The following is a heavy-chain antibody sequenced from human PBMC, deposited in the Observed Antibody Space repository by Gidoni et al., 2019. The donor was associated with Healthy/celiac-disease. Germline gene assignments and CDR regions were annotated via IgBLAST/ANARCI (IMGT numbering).Heavy chain of an antibody. V-gene: IGHV3-7*03. D-gene: IGHD6-19*01. CDR1: GFAFSRYW. J-gene: IGHJ4*02. Sequence: VQLVRSGGGWVQPGGSLRLSCAAHGFAFSRYWMRWVRQAPGKGLERVANMKKDGSEKYYVDSVKGRFTTSRDNAKNSLYLQMNSLRAEDTAVYYCARGGLAVAEYYFDYWGQGTLVTVSS. CDR3: ARGGLAVAEYYFDY. CDR2: MKKDGSEK.